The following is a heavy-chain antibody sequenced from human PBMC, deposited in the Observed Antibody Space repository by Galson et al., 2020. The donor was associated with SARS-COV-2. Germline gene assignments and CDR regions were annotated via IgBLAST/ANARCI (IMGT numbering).Heavy chain of an antibody. J-gene: IGHJ4*02. CDR3: ARDYSPDHDSPSAY. CDR1: AFTFSRSS. CDR2: ISGSSRTI. Sequence: GESLKISCAASAFTFSRSSMNWVRQAPGKGLEWVSYISGSSRTIFYADSVKGRFTISRDNAKNSLYLQMNSLRDEDTAMYFCARDYSPDHDSPSAYWGQGTLVTVSS. V-gene: IGHV3-48*02. D-gene: IGHD3-22*01.